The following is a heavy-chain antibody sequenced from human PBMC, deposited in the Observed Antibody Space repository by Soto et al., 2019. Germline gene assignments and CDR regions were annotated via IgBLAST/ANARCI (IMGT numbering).Heavy chain of an antibody. CDR1: GGSISNSY. Sequence: QVQLQESGPGLVKPSETLSLTCTVSGGSISNSYWSWLRQPPGKGLEWIGYMYYSGSTNYNPSLKSRATISGDTSKKKFSLKLTSLTASDTAMYYCASGGGSYQITFDFWGQGILVTVSS. J-gene: IGHJ4*02. CDR2: MYYSGST. V-gene: IGHV4-59*01. D-gene: IGHD2-2*01. CDR3: ASGGGSYQITFDF.